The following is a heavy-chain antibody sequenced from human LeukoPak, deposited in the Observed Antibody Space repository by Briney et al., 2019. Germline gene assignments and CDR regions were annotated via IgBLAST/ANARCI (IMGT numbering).Heavy chain of an antibody. CDR3: ARPITRGIEDAFDI. CDR2: IYYSGST. CDR1: GGSISSSSYY. J-gene: IGHJ3*02. V-gene: IGHV4-39*01. D-gene: IGHD3-10*01. Sequence: PSETLSLTCTVSGGSISSSSYYWGWIRQPPGKGLEWIGSIYYSGSTYYNPSLKSRVTISVDTSKNQFSLKLSSVTAADTAVYCCARPITRGIEDAFDIWGQGTMVTVSS.